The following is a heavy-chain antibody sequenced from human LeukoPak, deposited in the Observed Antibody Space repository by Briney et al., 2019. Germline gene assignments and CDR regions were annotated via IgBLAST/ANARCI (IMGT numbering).Heavy chain of an antibody. CDR1: GFTFSSYA. J-gene: IGHJ4*02. V-gene: IGHV3-23*01. CDR3: AKADGSGSYSDF. CDR2: ISGSGGST. D-gene: IGHD3-10*01. Sequence: QTGGSLRLSCAASGFTFSSYAMSWVRQAPGKGLEWVSTISGSGGSTYYADSVKGRFTISRDNSKNTLYLQMNSLRAEDTAVYYCAKADGSGSYSDFWGQGTLVTVSS.